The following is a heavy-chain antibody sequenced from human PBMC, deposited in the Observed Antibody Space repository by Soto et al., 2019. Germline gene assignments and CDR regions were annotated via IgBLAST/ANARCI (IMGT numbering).Heavy chain of an antibody. J-gene: IGHJ4*02. CDR1: GISFSNYG. V-gene: IGHV3-23*01. CDR3: TAPQWELLH. Sequence: PGGSLRLSCAASGISFSNYGLTWVRQAPGKGLEWVSSITNSGDNTYYADSVKGRFTISRDKSKNTLYLQMNSLRAQDTAVSYCTAPQWELLHWGQGTLVTVSS. CDR2: ITNSGDNT. D-gene: IGHD1-26*01.